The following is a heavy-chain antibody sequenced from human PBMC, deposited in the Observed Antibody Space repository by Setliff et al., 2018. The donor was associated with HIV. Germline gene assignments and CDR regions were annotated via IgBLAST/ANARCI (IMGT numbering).Heavy chain of an antibody. CDR3: AKDKSYHDYIWGPSVLAY. V-gene: IGHV3-30*02. J-gene: IGHJ4*02. Sequence: PGGSLRLSCAASGFTFSTYGMQWVRQAPGKGLEWVAFIRYDGSNQYYADSVKGRFTISRYNSKNTLFLQMNSLRPEDTAIYYCAKDKSYHDYIWGPSVLAYWGQGTLVTVSS. CDR2: IRYDGSNQ. D-gene: IGHD3-16*01. CDR1: GFTFSTYG.